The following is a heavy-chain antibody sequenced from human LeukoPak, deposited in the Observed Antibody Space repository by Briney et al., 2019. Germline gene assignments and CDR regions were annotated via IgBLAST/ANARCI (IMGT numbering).Heavy chain of an antibody. V-gene: IGHV1-2*02. CDR3: ARAMTTVTIQWFDP. D-gene: IGHD4-17*01. CDR1: GYTFTGYY. J-gene: IGHJ5*02. Sequence: ASVKVSCKASGYTFTGYYMHWVRQAPGQGLEWMGWINPNSGGTNYAQKFQGRVTISVDTSKNQFSLKVNSVTAADTAVYYCARAMTTVTIQWFDPWGQGTLVTVSS. CDR2: INPNSGGT.